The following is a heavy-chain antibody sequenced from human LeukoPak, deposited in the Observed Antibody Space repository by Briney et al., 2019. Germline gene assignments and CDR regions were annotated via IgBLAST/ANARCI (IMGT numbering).Heavy chain of an antibody. CDR2: ISGRDDSA. Sequence: GGSLRLSCAASGFMFNYYVMSWVRQAPGKGLEWVSSISGRDDSAYYADSVKGRFTISRDNSKNTLSLQMNSLRAEDTAVYYCARGTYLSSSLSFDYWGQGTLVIVSS. V-gene: IGHV3-23*01. CDR3: ARGTYLSSSLSFDY. CDR1: GFMFNYYV. D-gene: IGHD6-6*01. J-gene: IGHJ4*02.